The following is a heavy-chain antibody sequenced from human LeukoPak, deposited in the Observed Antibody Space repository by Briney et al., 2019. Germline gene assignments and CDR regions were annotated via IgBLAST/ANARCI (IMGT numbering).Heavy chain of an antibody. Sequence: PGGSLRLSCAASGFTFSSYEMNWVRQAPGKGLEWVSSISSSSSYIYYADSVKGRFTISRDNAKNSLYLQMNSLRAEDTAVYYCARIPRWGYSYGYLDYWGQGTLVTVSS. CDR2: ISSSSSYI. CDR3: ARIPRWGYSYGYLDY. D-gene: IGHD5-18*01. J-gene: IGHJ4*02. CDR1: GFTFSSYE. V-gene: IGHV3-21*01.